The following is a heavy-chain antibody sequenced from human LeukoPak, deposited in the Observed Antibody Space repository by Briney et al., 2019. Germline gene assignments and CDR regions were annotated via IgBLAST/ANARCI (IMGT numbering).Heavy chain of an antibody. D-gene: IGHD4-17*01. J-gene: IGHJ4*02. CDR1: GVSFDDYY. V-gene: IGHV4-34*01. Sequence: PSETLSLTCAVSGVSFDDYYWAWVRQTPGRGLEWIGEINHSGYTNDSPSLKSRVTLSIDTSRKQFSLNLRSVTVADAGFYYCTRVTTGHDYWGQATLVTLSS. CDR3: TRVTTGHDY. CDR2: INHSGYT.